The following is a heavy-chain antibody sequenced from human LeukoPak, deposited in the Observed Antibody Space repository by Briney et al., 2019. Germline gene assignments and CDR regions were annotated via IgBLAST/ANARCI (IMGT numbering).Heavy chain of an antibody. CDR2: VNTVSSYI. J-gene: IGHJ4*02. CDR3: VRLRRNSDSSGYFCYYDN. Sequence: TGGSLRLSCAASGFAFNSYSFNWVRQAPGKGLEWVSSVNTVSSYIYYADSVRGRFTISRDNAKNSVLLQMHSLSAEDMAIYYCVRLRRNSDSSGYFCYYDNWGQGTLVTVSS. CDR1: GFAFNSYS. D-gene: IGHD3-22*01. V-gene: IGHV3-21*01.